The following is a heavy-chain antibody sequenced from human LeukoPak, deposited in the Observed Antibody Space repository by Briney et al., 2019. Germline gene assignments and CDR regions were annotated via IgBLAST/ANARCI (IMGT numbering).Heavy chain of an antibody. Sequence: PGGSLRLSCAASGFTFDDYAMHWVRQAPGKGLGWVSLISWDGGSTYYADSVKGRFTISRDNSKNSLYLQTSSLRAEDTALYYCAKDELPAGKAYDFWSGYQDYWGQGTLVTVSS. V-gene: IGHV3-43D*04. CDR3: AKDELPAGKAYDFWSGYQDY. CDR2: ISWDGGST. J-gene: IGHJ4*02. D-gene: IGHD3-3*01. CDR1: GFTFDDYA.